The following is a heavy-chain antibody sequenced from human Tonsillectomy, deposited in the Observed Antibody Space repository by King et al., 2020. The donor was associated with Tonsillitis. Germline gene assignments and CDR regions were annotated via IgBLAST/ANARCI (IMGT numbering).Heavy chain of an antibody. J-gene: IGHJ5*02. CDR3: ARGRGGSGWWNNWFDP. V-gene: IGHV4-34*01. Sequence: VQLPQWGAGLLKPSETLSLTCAVYGGSFSGYYWSWIRQPPGKGLEWIGEINHSGSTNYNPSLKSRVTISVDTSKNQFSLKLSSVTAADTAVYYCARGRGGSGWWNNWFDPWGQGSLVTSPQ. D-gene: IGHD6-19*01. CDR1: GGSFSGYY. CDR2: INHSGST.